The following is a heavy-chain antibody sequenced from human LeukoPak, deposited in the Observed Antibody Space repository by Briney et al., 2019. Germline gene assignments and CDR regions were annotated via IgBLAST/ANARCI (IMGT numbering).Heavy chain of an antibody. V-gene: IGHV3-30*04. D-gene: IGHD1-20*01. CDR2: ISHDGRNT. CDR3: ARGNWNDFATRYYYYMDV. CDR1: GFTFSQFA. Sequence: PGRSLRLSCAASGFTFSQFAVHWVRQAPGKGLEWVADISHDGRNTYYADSVKGRFTISRDNSKNTLYLQMNSLRTEDTAVYYCARGNWNDFATRYYYYMDVWGKGTTVTVSS. J-gene: IGHJ6*03.